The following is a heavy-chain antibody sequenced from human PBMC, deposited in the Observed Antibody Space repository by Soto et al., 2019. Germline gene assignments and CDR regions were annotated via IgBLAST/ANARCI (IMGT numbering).Heavy chain of an antibody. J-gene: IGHJ4*02. CDR3: ARSHPSVPLWSPATLPDY. CDR1: GGSVSSGSYY. CDR2: IYYSGST. V-gene: IGHV4-61*01. D-gene: IGHD3-10*01. Sequence: QVQLQESGPGLVKPSETLSLTCTVSGGSVSSGSYYWSWIRQPPGKGLEWIGYIYYSGSTNYNPSLKCRFTRSSDPSKNQLSLKLSSVTTADTAVYYCARSHPSVPLWSPATLPDYWGQGTLVTVSS.